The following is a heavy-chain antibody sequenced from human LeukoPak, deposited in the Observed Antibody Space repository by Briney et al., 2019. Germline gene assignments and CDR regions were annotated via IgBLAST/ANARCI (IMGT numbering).Heavy chain of an antibody. CDR1: GFTFSDYY. CDR3: ARELRYCSSTSCYRGLDY. D-gene: IGHD2-2*02. Sequence: GGSLRLSCAASGFTFSDYYMSWIRQAPGKGLERVSYISSSGSTIYYADSVKGRFTISRDNAKNSLYLQMNSLRAGDTAVYYCARELRYCSSTSCYRGLDYWGQGTLVTASS. J-gene: IGHJ4*02. V-gene: IGHV3-11*01. CDR2: ISSSGSTI.